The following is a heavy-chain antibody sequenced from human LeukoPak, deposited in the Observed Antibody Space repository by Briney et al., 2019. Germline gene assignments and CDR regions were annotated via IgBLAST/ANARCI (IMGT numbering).Heavy chain of an antibody. D-gene: IGHD6-19*01. Sequence: GGSLRLSCAASGFTFSSYAMSWVRQAPGKGLEGVSAISGSGGSTYYADSVKGRFTIYRDNSKNTLYLQMNSLRAEDAAVYYCAKDQDSSGWYAPLDYWGQGTLVTVSS. V-gene: IGHV3-23*01. CDR1: GFTFSSYA. J-gene: IGHJ4*02. CDR3: AKDQDSSGWYAPLDY. CDR2: ISGSGGST.